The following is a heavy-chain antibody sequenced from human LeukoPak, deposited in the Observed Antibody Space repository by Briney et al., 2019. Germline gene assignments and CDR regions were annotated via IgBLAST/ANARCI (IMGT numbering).Heavy chain of an antibody. CDR2: ISGSGGST. CDR1: GFTFSSYA. V-gene: IGHV3-23*01. J-gene: IGHJ6*03. CDR3: AKDAVYCSSTSCYFDLYYYMDV. Sequence: AGGSLRLTCAASGFTFSSYAMSWVRQAPGKGLEWVSAISGSGGSTYYADYVKGRFTISRDNSKNTLYLQMNSLRAEDTAVYYCAKDAVYCSSTSCYFDLYYYMDVWGKGTTVTVSS. D-gene: IGHD2-2*01.